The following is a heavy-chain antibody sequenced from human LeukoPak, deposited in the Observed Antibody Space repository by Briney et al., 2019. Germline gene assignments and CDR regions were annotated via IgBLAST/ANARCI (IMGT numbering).Heavy chain of an antibody. CDR3: ATTRYYDFWSGYYGPKDKDYVHYFDS. CDR1: GGSFSGYY. J-gene: IGHJ4*02. Sequence: PSETLSLTCAVYGGSFSGYYWSWIRQPPGKGLEWIGEINHSGSTNYIPSLKSRVTISVDTSQNPFSLKLSSVTAADTAVYYCATTRYYDFWSGYYGPKDKDYVHYFDSSGQGTLVTVSS. D-gene: IGHD3-3*01. V-gene: IGHV4-34*01. CDR2: INHSGST.